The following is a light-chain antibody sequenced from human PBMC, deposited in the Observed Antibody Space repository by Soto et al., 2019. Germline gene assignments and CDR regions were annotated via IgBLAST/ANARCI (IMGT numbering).Light chain of an antibody. CDR2: SSD. J-gene: IGLJ2*01. V-gene: IGLV1-44*01. CDR1: RPNIGTNY. CDR3: AAWDDSLSGVI. Sequence: QSVLTQPPSASGTPGQRVTISCSGGRPNIGTNYVHWYQKLPVTAPKLLIYSSDHRPSGVPDRFSGTKSGTSASLVISGLQSEDEGDYYCAAWDDSLSGVIFGGGTKLTVL.